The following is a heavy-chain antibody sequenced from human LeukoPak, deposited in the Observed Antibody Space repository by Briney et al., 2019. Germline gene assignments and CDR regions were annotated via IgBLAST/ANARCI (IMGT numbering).Heavy chain of an antibody. CDR3: ARVDPVYGDYSFDY. V-gene: IGHV1-2*02. J-gene: IGHJ4*02. CDR2: INPNSGGT. CDR1: GYTFTGYY. Sequence: GASVKVSCKASGYTFTGYYMHWVRQAPGQGLEWMGWINPNSGGTNYAQKFQGRVTMTRDTSISTAYMELSRLRPDDTAVYYCARVDPVYGDYSFDYWGQGTLVTVSS. D-gene: IGHD4-17*01.